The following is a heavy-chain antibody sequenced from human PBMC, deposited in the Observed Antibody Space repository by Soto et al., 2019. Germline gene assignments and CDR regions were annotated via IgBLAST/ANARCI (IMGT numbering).Heavy chain of an antibody. Sequence: ASVKVSCKASGYTFTSYVISWGRQAPGQGLEWMGIINPSGGSTSYAQKFQGRVTMTTDTSTSTVYMELSSLRSEDTAVYYCARGDMTTVTTDWFDPWGQGTLVTVSS. D-gene: IGHD4-4*01. J-gene: IGHJ5*02. V-gene: IGHV1-46*01. CDR1: GYTFTSYV. CDR3: ARGDMTTVTTDWFDP. CDR2: INPSGGST.